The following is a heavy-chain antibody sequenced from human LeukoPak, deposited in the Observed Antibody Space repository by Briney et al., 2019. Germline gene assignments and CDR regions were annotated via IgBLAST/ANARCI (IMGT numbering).Heavy chain of an antibody. CDR3: ARQYYGSGTGGRFDP. CDR2: IYPGDSDT. CDR1: GYSFTSYW. D-gene: IGHD3-10*01. Sequence: GESLKISCKGSGYSFTSYWIGWVRQMPGKGLEWMGIIYPGDSDTRYSPSFQGQVTISADKSISTAYLQWSSLKASDTAMYYCARQYYGSGTGGRFDPWGQGTLVTVSS. J-gene: IGHJ5*02. V-gene: IGHV5-51*01.